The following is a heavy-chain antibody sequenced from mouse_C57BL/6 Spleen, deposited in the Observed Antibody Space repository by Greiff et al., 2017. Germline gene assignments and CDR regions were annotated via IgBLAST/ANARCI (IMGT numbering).Heavy chain of an antibody. CDR2: IHPSDSDT. CDR1: GYTFTSYW. D-gene: IGHD1-1*01. J-gene: IGHJ1*03. V-gene: IGHV1-74*01. Sequence: QVQLQQPGAELVKPGASVKVSCKASGYTFTSYWMHWVKQRPGQGLEWIGRIHPSDSDTNYNQKFKGKATLTVDKSSSTAYMQLSSLTSEDSAVYYWAIGHYYGSSPWYFDVWGTGTTVTVSS. CDR3: AIGHYYGSSPWYFDV.